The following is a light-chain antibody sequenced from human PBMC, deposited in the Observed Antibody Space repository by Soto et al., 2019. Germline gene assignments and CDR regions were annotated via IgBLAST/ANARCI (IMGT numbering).Light chain of an antibody. Sequence: EIVMTQSPATLSVSPGERATLSCRASQSVGSNLAWFQQKPGQSPRLLIYGASTRATDVPARFIGSGSGTEYTLTFIILQSEDFAVYSCQQYSNWPPYTFGQRKKLAIK. CDR1: QSVGSN. J-gene: IGKJ2*01. V-gene: IGKV3-15*01. CDR2: GAS. CDR3: QQYSNWPPYT.